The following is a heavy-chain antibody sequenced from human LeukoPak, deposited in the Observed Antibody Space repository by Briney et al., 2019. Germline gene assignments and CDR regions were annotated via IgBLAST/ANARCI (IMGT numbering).Heavy chain of an antibody. CDR3: VKGAGSGSYTSYYFDY. CDR1: GFTFDDYA. V-gene: IGHV3-9*01. D-gene: IGHD3-10*01. Sequence: PGRSLRLSCTASGFTFDDYAMHWVRQAPGKGLEWVSGISWNSGRIGYADSVKGRFTISRDNAKNSLYLQMNSLRAEDTALYYCVKGAGSGSYTSYYFDYWGQGTLVTVSS. CDR2: ISWNSGRI. J-gene: IGHJ4*02.